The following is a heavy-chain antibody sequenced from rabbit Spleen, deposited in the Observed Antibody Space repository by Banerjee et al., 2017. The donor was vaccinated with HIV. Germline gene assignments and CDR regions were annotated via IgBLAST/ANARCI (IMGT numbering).Heavy chain of an antibody. CDR3: ARDTGSSFSSYGMDL. D-gene: IGHD8-1*01. V-gene: IGHV1S45*01. CDR2: IAGSSGGFT. CDR1: GFSFSSSYR. J-gene: IGHJ6*01. Sequence: EESGGDLVKPEGSLTLTCTASGFSFSSSYRICWVRQAPGKGLEWISCIAGSSGGFTYSATWAKGRFTISKTSTTVTLQMTSLTVADTATYFCARDTGSSFSSYGMDLWGPGTLVTVS.